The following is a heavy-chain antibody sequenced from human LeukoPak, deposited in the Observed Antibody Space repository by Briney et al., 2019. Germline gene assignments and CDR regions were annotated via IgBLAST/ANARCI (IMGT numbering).Heavy chain of an antibody. CDR3: ARVSIFGVVSDAFDI. J-gene: IGHJ3*02. D-gene: IGHD3-3*01. Sequence: GRSLRLSCAASGFTFSSYAMHWVRQAPGKGLEWVAVISYDGSNKYYADSVKGRFTISRDNAKNTLYLQMNSLRAEDTAVYYCARVSIFGVVSDAFDIWGQGTMVTVSS. CDR1: GFTFSSYA. V-gene: IGHV3-30-3*01. CDR2: ISYDGSNK.